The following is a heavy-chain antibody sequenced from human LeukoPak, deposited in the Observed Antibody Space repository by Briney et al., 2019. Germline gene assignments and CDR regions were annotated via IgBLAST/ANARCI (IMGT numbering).Heavy chain of an antibody. D-gene: IGHD1-26*01. V-gene: IGHV4-34*01. Sequence: SETLSLTCAVYGGSFSGHYWSWIRQPPGKGLEWIGEINHSGSTNYNPSLKSRVTISVDTSKNQFSLKLSSVTATDTAVYYCARRWELPSAFDYWGQGTLVTVSS. CDR2: INHSGST. J-gene: IGHJ4*02. CDR3: ARRWELPSAFDY. CDR1: GGSFSGHY.